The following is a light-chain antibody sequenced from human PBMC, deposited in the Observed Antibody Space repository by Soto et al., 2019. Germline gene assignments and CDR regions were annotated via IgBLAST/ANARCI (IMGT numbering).Light chain of an antibody. V-gene: IGLV2-14*01. CDR1: SSDVGGYNS. J-gene: IGLJ1*01. CDR3: SSYTSSTTYV. CDR2: EVN. Sequence: QSALTQPASVSGSPGQSITISCTGTSSDVGGYNSVSWYQQHPGKAPKLIIYEVNNRPSGVSNRFSGSKSGNTASLTISGLQAEDEAEYDCSSYTSSTTYVFGSGTKLTVL.